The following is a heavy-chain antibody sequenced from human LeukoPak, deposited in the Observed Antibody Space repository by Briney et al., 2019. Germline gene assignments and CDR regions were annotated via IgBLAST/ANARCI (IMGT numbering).Heavy chain of an antibody. CDR1: GGPISSNDYY. CDR2: IFYSGST. D-gene: IGHD3-10*01. J-gene: IGHJ4*02. V-gene: IGHV4-39*01. Sequence: SETLSLTCTVSGGPISSNDYYWGWIRQSPGKGLERIANIFYSGSTHYNPSLKSRVSISVDTSKNQFSLKLSSVTAADTAIYYCARQSSHYYGSGTFRHFDYWGQGTLVSVSS. CDR3: ARQSSHYYGSGTFRHFDY.